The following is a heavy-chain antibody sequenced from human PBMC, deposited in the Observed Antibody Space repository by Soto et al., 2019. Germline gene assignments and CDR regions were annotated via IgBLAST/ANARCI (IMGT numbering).Heavy chain of an antibody. CDR3: AKVPRGSNFGYYNF. J-gene: IGHJ4*02. CDR2: VWKDGSNR. CDR1: GITFSDYG. D-gene: IGHD5-18*01. Sequence: GSLRLSCAASGITFSDYGMHWVRQAPGKGLEWVAGVWKDGSNRYYVDSVKGRFTISRDNSKNTLYLQMNSLRDEDTAVYYCAKVPRGSNFGYYNFWGQGTLVPVSS. V-gene: IGHV3-30*02.